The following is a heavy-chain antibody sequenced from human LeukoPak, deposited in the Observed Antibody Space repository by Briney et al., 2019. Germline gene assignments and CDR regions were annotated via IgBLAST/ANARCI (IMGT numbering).Heavy chain of an antibody. CDR2: IYTSGST. CDR3: ARGGGDYGILHYMDV. CDR1: GGSISSGSYY. V-gene: IGHV4-61*02. J-gene: IGHJ6*03. Sequence: SETLSLTCTVSGGSISSGSYYWSWIRQPAGKGLEWIGRIYTSGSTTYNSSLKSRVTISLDTSKNHFSLRLSSVTAADTAVYYCARGGGDYGILHYMDVWGKGTTVTVSS. D-gene: IGHD4-17*01.